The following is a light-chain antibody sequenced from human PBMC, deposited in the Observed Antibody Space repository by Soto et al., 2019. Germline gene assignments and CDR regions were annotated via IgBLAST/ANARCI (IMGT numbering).Light chain of an antibody. CDR2: SNN. CDR3: AAWDASLNGVV. CDR1: SSNIGSNT. J-gene: IGLJ2*01. V-gene: IGLV1-44*01. Sequence: QSVLTQPPSASGTPGQRVTISCSGSSSNIGSNTVNWYQQLPGTAPKLLIYSNNQRPSGVPDRFSGSKSGTSASLAISGIQSEDEAHYYCAAWDASLNGVVFGGGTKLTVL.